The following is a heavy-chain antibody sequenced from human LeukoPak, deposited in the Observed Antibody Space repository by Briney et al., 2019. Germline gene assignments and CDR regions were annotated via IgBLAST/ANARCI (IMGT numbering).Heavy chain of an antibody. CDR3: SRDSLSSCGGDCYSGLDV. D-gene: IGHD2-21*02. Sequence: GGSLRLSCAASGFTFSIYSMSWVRQAPGKGPEWVSYISGSTITIHYADSVKGRFTISRDNAKNTLYLQMNSLRAEDTAVYYCSRDSLSSCGGDCYSGLDVWGQETTVTVSS. CDR2: ISGSTITI. J-gene: IGHJ6*02. V-gene: IGHV3-48*04. CDR1: GFTFSIYS.